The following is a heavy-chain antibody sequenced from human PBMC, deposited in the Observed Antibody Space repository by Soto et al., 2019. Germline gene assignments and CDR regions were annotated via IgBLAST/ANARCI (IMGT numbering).Heavy chain of an antibody. J-gene: IGHJ4*02. CDR1: GYTFTSHG. Sequence: ASVKVSCKASGYTFTSHGISWVRQAPGQGLEWMGWISTYNGNTNYAQKVQGRVTMTTDTSTSTAYMELWSLRSDDTAVYYCARGRYCSGGSCSPYYFDYWGQGTLVTASS. CDR2: ISTYNGNT. D-gene: IGHD2-15*01. V-gene: IGHV1-18*01. CDR3: ARGRYCSGGSCSPYYFDY.